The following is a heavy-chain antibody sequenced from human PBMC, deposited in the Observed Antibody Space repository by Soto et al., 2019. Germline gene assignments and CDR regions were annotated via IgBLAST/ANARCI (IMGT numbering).Heavy chain of an antibody. Sequence: PSETLSLTCAVYGGSFSSFYWSWIRQPPGKGLEWIGEINHSGSTNYNPSLKSRVTLSVDTSKNQFSLKLSSVTAADTAVYYCARRPKRGVGATRTDYWGQGTLVTSPQ. CDR1: GGSFSSFY. V-gene: IGHV4-34*01. J-gene: IGHJ4*02. D-gene: IGHD1-26*01. CDR3: ARRPKRGVGATRTDY. CDR2: INHSGST.